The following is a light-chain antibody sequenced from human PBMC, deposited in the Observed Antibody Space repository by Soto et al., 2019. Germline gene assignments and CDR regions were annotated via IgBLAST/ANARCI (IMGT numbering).Light chain of an antibody. CDR1: KLGYKY. CDR2: QDS. Sequence: SYELTQPPSVSVSPGQTASITCSGDKLGYKYACWYQQKPGQSPVLVIYQDSKRPSGIPERFSGSNSGNTATLTISGTQAMDEADYYCQAWDSSTAGVFGTGTKLTVL. CDR3: QAWDSSTAGV. J-gene: IGLJ1*01. V-gene: IGLV3-1*01.